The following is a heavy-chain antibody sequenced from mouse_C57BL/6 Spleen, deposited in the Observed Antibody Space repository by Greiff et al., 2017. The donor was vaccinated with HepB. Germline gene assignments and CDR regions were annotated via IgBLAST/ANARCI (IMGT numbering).Heavy chain of an antibody. CDR2: IRNKANGYTT. Sequence: DVKLVESGGGLVQPGGSLSLSCAASGFTFTDYYMSWVRQPPGKALEWLGFIRNKANGYTTEYSASVKGRFTISRDNSQSILYLQMTALRAEDSATYYCARYRVVHYAMDYWGQGTSVTVSS. CDR1: GFTFTDYY. CDR3: ARYRVVHYAMDY. D-gene: IGHD1-1*01. V-gene: IGHV7-3*01. J-gene: IGHJ4*01.